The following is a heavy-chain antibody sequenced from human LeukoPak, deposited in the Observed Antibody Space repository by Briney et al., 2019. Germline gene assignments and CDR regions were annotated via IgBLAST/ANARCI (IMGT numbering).Heavy chain of an antibody. V-gene: IGHV1-2*02. CDR2: INPNSGGT. D-gene: IGHD2-15*01. CDR3: AREGVAATLYYFDY. Sequence: ASVKVSCKASGYTFTGYYMHWVRQAPGQGLEWMGWINPNSGGTNYAQKFQGRVTMTRDTSISTAYMELRRLRSDDTAVYYCAREGVAATLYYFDYWGQGTLVTVSS. CDR1: GYTFTGYY. J-gene: IGHJ4*02.